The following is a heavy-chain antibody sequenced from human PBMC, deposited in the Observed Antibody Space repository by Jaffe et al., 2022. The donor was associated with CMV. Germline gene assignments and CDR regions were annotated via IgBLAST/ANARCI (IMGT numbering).Heavy chain of an antibody. CDR3: ARAEGIAVAGTGQWAQIYYYYYMDV. CDR2: INAGNGNT. CDR1: GYTFTSYA. D-gene: IGHD6-19*01. J-gene: IGHJ6*03. V-gene: IGHV1-3*01. Sequence: QVQLVQSGAEVKKPGASVKVSCKASGYTFTSYAMHWVRQAPGQRLEWMGWINAGNGNTKYSQKFQGRVTITRDTSASTAYMELSSLRSEDTAVYYCARAEGIAVAGTGQWAQIYYYYYMDVWGKGTTVTVSS.